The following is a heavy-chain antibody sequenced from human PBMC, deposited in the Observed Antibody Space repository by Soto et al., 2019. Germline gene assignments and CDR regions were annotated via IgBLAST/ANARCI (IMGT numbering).Heavy chain of an antibody. CDR3: AREGVDIVVVVAATSLTYYFDY. V-gene: IGHV1-18*01. J-gene: IGHJ4*02. CDR2: ISAYNGNT. Sequence: QVQLVPSGAEVKKPGASVKVSCKASGYTFTSYGISWVRQAPGQGLEWMGWISAYNGNTNYAQKLQGRVTMTTDTSTSTAYMELRSLRSDDTAVYYCAREGVDIVVVVAATSLTYYFDYCGQGTLVTVSS. CDR1: GYTFTSYG. D-gene: IGHD2-15*01.